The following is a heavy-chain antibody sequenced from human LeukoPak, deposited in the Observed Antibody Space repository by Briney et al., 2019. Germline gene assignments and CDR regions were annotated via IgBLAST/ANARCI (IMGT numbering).Heavy chain of an antibody. CDR3: ARGPAMVRGVREHRYFDL. CDR1: GGSFSGYY. V-gene: IGHV4-34*01. D-gene: IGHD3-10*01. CDR2: INHSGST. J-gene: IGHJ2*01. Sequence: SETLSLTCAVYGGSFSGYYWSWIRQPPGKGLEWIGEINHSGSTNYNPSLKSRVTISVDTSKNQFSLKLSPVTAADTAVYYCARGPAMVRGVREHRYFDLWGRGTLVTVSS.